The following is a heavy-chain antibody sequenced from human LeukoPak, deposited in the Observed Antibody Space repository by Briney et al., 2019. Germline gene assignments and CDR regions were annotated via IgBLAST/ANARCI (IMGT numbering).Heavy chain of an antibody. D-gene: IGHD6-19*01. CDR2: IYYSGST. J-gene: IGHJ4*02. V-gene: IGHV4-59*08. CDR1: GGSFSSYY. Sequence: ETLSLTCTVSGGSFSSYYWSWIRQPPGKGLEWIGYIYYSGSTNYNPSLKSRVTISVDTSKTQFSLKLSSVTAADTAVYYCARAGAYSSGWYGLYYFDYWGQGTLVTVSS. CDR3: ARAGAYSSGWYGLYYFDY.